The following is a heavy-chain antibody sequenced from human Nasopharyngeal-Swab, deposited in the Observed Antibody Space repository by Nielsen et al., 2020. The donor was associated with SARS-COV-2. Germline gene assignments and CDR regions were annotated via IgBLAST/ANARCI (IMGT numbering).Heavy chain of an antibody. J-gene: IGHJ5*02. Sequence: WIRHPPGKGLEWIGYIYYSGSTNYNPSLKSRVTISVDTSKNQFSLKLSSVTAADTAVYYCARGGPGLELFSRFDPWGQGTLVTVSS. D-gene: IGHD1-7*01. CDR3: ARGGPGLELFSRFDP. V-gene: IGHV4-59*01. CDR2: IYYSGST.